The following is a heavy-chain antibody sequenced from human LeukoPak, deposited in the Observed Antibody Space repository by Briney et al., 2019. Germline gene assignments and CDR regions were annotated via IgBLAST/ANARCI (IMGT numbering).Heavy chain of an antibody. CDR3: RGLSGYDSSGPGENFDY. Sequence: SETLSLTCTVSGGSISSSSYYWGWIRQPPGKGLEWIGSIYYSGSTYYNPSLKSRVTISVDTSKNQFSLKLSSVTAADTAVYYCRGLSGYDSSGPGENFDYWGQGTLVTVSS. CDR1: GGSISSSSYY. CDR2: IYYSGST. J-gene: IGHJ4*02. V-gene: IGHV4-39*07. D-gene: IGHD3-22*01.